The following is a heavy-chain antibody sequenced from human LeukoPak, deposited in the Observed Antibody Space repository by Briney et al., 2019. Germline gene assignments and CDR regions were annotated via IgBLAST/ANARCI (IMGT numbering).Heavy chain of an antibody. CDR2: ISTGGSYI. D-gene: IGHD3-3*01. CDR1: GFTFSRYN. CDR3: AREYESDY. J-gene: IGHJ4*02. Sequence: GGSLRLSCAASGFTFSRYNMNWVRQAPGKGLEWVSSISTGGSYIYYADSVKGRFTISRDNAKNSLYLQMNSLRAEDTAVYYCAREYESDYWGQGTLVTVSS. V-gene: IGHV3-21*01.